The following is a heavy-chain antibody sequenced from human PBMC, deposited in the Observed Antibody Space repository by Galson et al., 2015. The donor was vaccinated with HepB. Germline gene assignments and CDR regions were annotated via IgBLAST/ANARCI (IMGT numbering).Heavy chain of an antibody. CDR1: GFSFSTDW. CDR2: INGDGSEK. CDR3: SRSLNY. J-gene: IGHJ4*02. V-gene: IGHV3-7*01. Sequence: SLRLSCAASGFSFSTDWMDWVRQAPGKGLEWVANINGDGSEKYFVDSVKGRFTISRDNAKKSLYLQMNSLRAEDTAVYYCSRSLNYWGRGTLVTVSS.